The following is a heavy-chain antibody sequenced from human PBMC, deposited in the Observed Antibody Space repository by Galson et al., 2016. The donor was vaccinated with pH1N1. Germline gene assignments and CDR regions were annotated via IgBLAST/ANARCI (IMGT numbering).Heavy chain of an antibody. CDR1: GFTFSHYW. D-gene: IGHD3-16*01. CDR3: AGHLFSASESPFEY. CDR2: IKENGSEK. V-gene: IGHV3-7*01. J-gene: IGHJ4*02. Sequence: GSLRLSCAASGFTFSHYWMSWVRQAPGKGLEWVANIKENGSEKYYLDSVKGRFTISRDNAKHSVSLQLDSLRAEDTAVYYCAGHLFSASESPFEYWGQGALVTVSS.